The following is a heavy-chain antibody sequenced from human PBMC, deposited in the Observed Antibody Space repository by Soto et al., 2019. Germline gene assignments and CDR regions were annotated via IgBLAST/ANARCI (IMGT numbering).Heavy chain of an antibody. CDR3: AKEGQQLVRFIYYYYGMDV. CDR2: ISGGGGST. J-gene: IGHJ6*02. Sequence: GGSLRLSCAASGFTFSTYAMSWFRQAPGKGLEWVSVISGGGGSTYYADSVKGRFTISRDNSKNTLYLQMNSLRAEDTAVYYCAKEGQQLVRFIYYYYGMDVWGQGTTVTVSS. CDR1: GFTFSTYA. V-gene: IGHV3-23*01. D-gene: IGHD6-13*01.